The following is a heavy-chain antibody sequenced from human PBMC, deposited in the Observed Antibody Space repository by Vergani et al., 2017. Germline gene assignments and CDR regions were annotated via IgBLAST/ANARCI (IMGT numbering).Heavy chain of an antibody. J-gene: IGHJ6*02. CDR3: AKANPRNSGYDYLYYYHARYV. CDR1: GFTFNHYA. D-gene: IGHD5-12*01. V-gene: IGHV3-23*01. Sequence: EVQLSESGGDLVQPGGSLRLSCAASGFTFNHYAMNWVRQAPGKGLEWVSGISGSGGSTYYAGSMKGRFTISRDSSKNTLYLQMNSLSAGDTAVYYCAKANPRNSGYDYLYYYHARYVWGQGTTVTVSS. CDR2: ISGSGGST.